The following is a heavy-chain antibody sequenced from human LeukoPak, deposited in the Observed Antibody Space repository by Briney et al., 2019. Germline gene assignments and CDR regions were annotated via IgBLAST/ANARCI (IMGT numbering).Heavy chain of an antibody. V-gene: IGHV3-7*01. Sequence: GGSLRLSCAASGFTFSSYWVSWVRQAPGKGLEGVANIKQDGGEKYYVDSVKGRFTISRDNAKNSLYLQMNSLRAEDTAVYYCARALTYYYDSSGYYFDYWGQGTLVTVSS. CDR2: IKQDGGEK. CDR3: ARALTYYYDSSGYYFDY. CDR1: GFTFSSYW. J-gene: IGHJ4*02. D-gene: IGHD3-22*01.